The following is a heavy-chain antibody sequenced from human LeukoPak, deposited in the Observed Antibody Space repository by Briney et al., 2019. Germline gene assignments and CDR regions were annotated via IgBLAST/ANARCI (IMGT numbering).Heavy chain of an antibody. V-gene: IGHV3-53*01. CDR2: IYSGGST. CDR3: ARGGYCSGGSCYSHWGTFDI. J-gene: IGHJ3*02. CDR1: GFTVSSNY. D-gene: IGHD2-15*01. Sequence: PGGSLRLSCAASGFTVSSNYMSWVRQAPGKGLEWVSVIYSGGSTYYAGSVKGRFTISRDNSKNTLYLQMSSLRAEDTAIYYCARGGYCSGGSCYSHWGTFDIWGQGTMVTVSS.